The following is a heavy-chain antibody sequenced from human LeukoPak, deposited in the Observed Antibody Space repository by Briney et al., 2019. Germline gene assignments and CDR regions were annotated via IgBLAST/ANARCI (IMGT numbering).Heavy chain of an antibody. CDR1: GGSFSGYY. CDR3: AAGIGYCSGGSCYWFDP. D-gene: IGHD2-15*01. V-gene: IGHV4-34*01. J-gene: IGHJ5*02. Sequence: SETLSLTCAVYGGSFSGYYWSWIRHPPGKGLEWIGEINHSGSTNYNPSLKSRVTISVDTSKNQFSLKLSSVTAADTAVYYCAAGIGYCSGGSCYWFDPWGQGTLVTVSS. CDR2: INHSGST.